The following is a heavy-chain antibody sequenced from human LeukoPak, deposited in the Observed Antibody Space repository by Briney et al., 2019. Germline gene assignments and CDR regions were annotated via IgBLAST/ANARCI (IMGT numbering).Heavy chain of an antibody. J-gene: IGHJ5*02. CDR3: ARLTANGNNWFDP. V-gene: IGHV4-39*07. Sequence: SETLSLTCTVSGGSISRSNYYWGWIRQPPGKGLEWTGNIYYSGTTFYNPSLKSRVTISVDTAKNQFSLKLSSVTAADTAVYYCARLTANGNNWFDPWGQGTLVTVSS. CDR2: IYYSGTT. CDR1: GGSISRSNYY. D-gene: IGHD2-21*02.